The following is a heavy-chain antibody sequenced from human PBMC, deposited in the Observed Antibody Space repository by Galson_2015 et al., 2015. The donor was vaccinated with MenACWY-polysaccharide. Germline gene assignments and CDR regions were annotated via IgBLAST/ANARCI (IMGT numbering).Heavy chain of an antibody. CDR3: ARVGQYCSGDSCFDY. V-gene: IGHV1-18*01. Sequence: SVKVSCKASGYTFTGYGISWVRQAPGQGLEWMGWISAYNGNTDYAQKLQGRVTMTTDTSTSTAYMELRSLRSDDTAVYYCARVGQYCSGDSCFDYWGQGTLVTVSS. J-gene: IGHJ4*02. CDR1: GYTFTGYG. D-gene: IGHD2-15*01. CDR2: ISAYNGNT.